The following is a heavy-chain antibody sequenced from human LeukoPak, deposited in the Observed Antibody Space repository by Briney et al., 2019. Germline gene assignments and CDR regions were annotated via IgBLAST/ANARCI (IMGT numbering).Heavy chain of an antibody. V-gene: IGHV4-61*01. CDR3: ARYYDSTGSFDY. D-gene: IGHD3-22*01. CDR1: GDSVSRSSYY. J-gene: IGHJ4*02. CDR2: IYYIGSI. Sequence: KTSETLSLTCTVSGDSVSRSSYYWTWIRQPPGKGLEWIGYIYYIGSINYNPSLRSRLTMSVDTSKNQFSLRLSSVIAADTAVYYCARYYDSTGSFDYWGQGTLVTVSS.